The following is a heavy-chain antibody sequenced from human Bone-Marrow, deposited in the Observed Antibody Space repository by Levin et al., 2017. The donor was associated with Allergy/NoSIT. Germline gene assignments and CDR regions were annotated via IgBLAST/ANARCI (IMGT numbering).Heavy chain of an antibody. CDR3: AKEIQGGFDY. D-gene: IGHD5-18*01. J-gene: IGHJ4*02. Sequence: GESLKISCVVSGLSFSNAWMNWLRQVPGEGLQWVGRIKSKAAGGTTDYAAAVKDRFTISRDDSKNTLFLQMNSLKSEDTAVYYCAKEIQGGFDYWGQGTLVTVSS. CDR1: GLSFSNAW. CDR2: IKSKAAGGTT. V-gene: IGHV3-15*01.